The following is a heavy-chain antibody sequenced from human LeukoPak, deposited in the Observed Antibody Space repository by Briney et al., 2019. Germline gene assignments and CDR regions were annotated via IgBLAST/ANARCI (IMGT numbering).Heavy chain of an antibody. CDR3: ARHTIVPAAMGYFDY. V-gene: IGHV4-39*01. CDR1: GGSISSSSDY. D-gene: IGHD2-2*01. CDR2: IYYSGST. Sequence: SETLSLTCTVSGGSISSSSDYWGWIRQPPGKGLEWIGSIYYSGSTYYNPSLKSRVTISVDTSKNQFSLKLSSVTAADTAVYYCARHTIVPAAMGYFDYWGQGTLVTASS. J-gene: IGHJ4*02.